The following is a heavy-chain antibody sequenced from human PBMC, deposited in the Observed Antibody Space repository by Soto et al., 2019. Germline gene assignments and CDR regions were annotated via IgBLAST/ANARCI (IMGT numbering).Heavy chain of an antibody. Sequence: QVQLVQSGAEAKKPGSSVKVSCKASGGTFSKYAISWVRQAPGQGLEWVGSLTPVFGTPNYAQKFQGRVTITADESANTVFMELRGLRSDDTAVYFCARPSGGHIRVWEPFDFWGQGTPVTVSS. CDR1: GGTFSKYA. D-gene: IGHD1-26*01. J-gene: IGHJ4*02. CDR2: LTPVFGTP. V-gene: IGHV1-69*18. CDR3: ARPSGGHIRVWEPFDF.